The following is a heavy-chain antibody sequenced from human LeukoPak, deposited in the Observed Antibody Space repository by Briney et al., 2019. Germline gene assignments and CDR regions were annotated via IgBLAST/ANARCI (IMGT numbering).Heavy chain of an antibody. D-gene: IGHD3-22*01. Sequence: SETLSLTCTVSGGSISSGGYYWSWIRQHPGKGLEWIGYIYYSGSTYYNPSLKSRVTISVDTSKNQFSLKLSSVTAADTAVYYCARTDSSGYYSYWFDPWGQGTLATVSS. V-gene: IGHV4-31*03. J-gene: IGHJ5*02. CDR2: IYYSGST. CDR1: GGSISSGGYY. CDR3: ARTDSSGYYSYWFDP.